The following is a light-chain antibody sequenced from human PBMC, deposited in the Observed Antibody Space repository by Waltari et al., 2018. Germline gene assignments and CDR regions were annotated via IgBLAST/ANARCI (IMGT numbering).Light chain of an antibody. CDR2: DVS. V-gene: IGLV2-23*02. CDR1: SSDVGADND. CDR3: YSFAGYPTFYV. J-gene: IGLJ1*01. Sequence: QSALTQPASVSGSPGQSIAISCTGTSSDVGADNDVSWYQQHTGKAPKVRIDDVSKRPSGIPSRFSGSKSDNTASLTISGLQAEDEADYFCYSFAGYPTFYVFGSGTKVTVL.